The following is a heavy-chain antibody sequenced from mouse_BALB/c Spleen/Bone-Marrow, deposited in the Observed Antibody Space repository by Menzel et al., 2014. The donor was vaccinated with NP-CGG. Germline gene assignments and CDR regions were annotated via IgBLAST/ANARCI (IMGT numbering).Heavy chain of an antibody. Sequence: EVQLLESGAELVKPGASVKLSCTASDFNFKDTYMHWVNQRPEQGLEWIGRIDPANGNTKYDPKFQGKATITSDTSSNTAYRQLRSLRSEDTAVYYCARSNGSSPFDYWGQGTTLTVSS. V-gene: IGHV14-3*02. CDR2: IDPANGNT. CDR1: DFNFKDTY. CDR3: ARSNGSSPFDY. J-gene: IGHJ2*01. D-gene: IGHD1-1*01.